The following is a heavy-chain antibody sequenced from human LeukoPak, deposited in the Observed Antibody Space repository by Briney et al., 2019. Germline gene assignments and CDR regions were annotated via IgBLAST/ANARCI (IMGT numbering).Heavy chain of an antibody. D-gene: IGHD3-10*01. Sequence: SETLSLTCAVSGGSISSSNWWSWIRQPPGEGLEWIGEIYHSGSTNYNPSLKSRVTISVDKSKTQFSLKLSSVTAADTAVYYCARRREGVTDAFDIWGQGTMVTVSS. CDR1: GGSISSSNW. CDR2: IYHSGST. V-gene: IGHV4-4*02. J-gene: IGHJ3*02. CDR3: ARRREGVTDAFDI.